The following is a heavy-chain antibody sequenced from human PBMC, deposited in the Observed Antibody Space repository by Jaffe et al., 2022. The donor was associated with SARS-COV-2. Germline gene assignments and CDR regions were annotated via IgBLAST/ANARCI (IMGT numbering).Heavy chain of an antibody. CDR1: GGSISSYY. CDR3: ARDRGESSGWYRPKSTYWYFDL. Sequence: QVQLQESGPGLVKPSETLSLTCTVSGGSISSYYWSWIRQPPGKGLEWIGYIYYSGSTNYNPSLKSRVTISVDTSKNQFSLKLSSVTAADTAVYYCARDRGESSGWYRPKSTYWYFDLWGRGTLVTVSS. D-gene: IGHD6-19*01. CDR2: IYYSGST. V-gene: IGHV4-59*01. J-gene: IGHJ2*01.